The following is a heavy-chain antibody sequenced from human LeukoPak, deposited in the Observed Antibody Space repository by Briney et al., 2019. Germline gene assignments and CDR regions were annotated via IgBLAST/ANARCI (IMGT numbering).Heavy chain of an antibody. Sequence: SVKVSCKASGGTFSSYAISWVRRAPGQGLEWMGGVIPISGTTNYAQKFQGRVTITADESTSTAFMELSSLRSEDTAVYYCAREGPAATGAPFDYWGQGTLVTVSS. J-gene: IGHJ4*02. D-gene: IGHD2-2*01. V-gene: IGHV1-69*13. CDR1: GGTFSSYA. CDR3: AREGPAATGAPFDY. CDR2: VIPISGTT.